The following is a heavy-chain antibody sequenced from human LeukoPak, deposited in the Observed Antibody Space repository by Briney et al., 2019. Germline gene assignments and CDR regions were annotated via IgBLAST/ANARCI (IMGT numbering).Heavy chain of an antibody. CDR1: AFSYCIYS. D-gene: IGHD3-22*01. V-gene: IGHV3-21*01. Sequence: GGSLRLSCILSAFSYCIYSMICLRQSPGKGLEWVSAITRSSNSIYYADAVKGRFNISRDNAKRSVYLQMNSLRYDGKAIYYCTPELYSSDGSGLWGPGTVVTVSS. CDR2: ITRSSNSI. J-gene: IGHJ3*01. CDR3: TPELYSSDGSGL.